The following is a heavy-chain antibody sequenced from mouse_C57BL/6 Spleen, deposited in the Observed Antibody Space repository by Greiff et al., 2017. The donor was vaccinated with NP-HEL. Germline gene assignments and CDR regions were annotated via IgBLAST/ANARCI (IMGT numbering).Heavy chain of an antibody. J-gene: IGHJ3*01. Sequence: QVQLQQSGAELMKPGASVKLSCKATGYTFTGYWIEWVKQSPGHGLEWIGEFLPGSGSTNYNEKFKGKATFTADTSSNTAYLQLSSLTSEDSAIYYWARRDDLQRGFADWGQGTLVTVSA. D-gene: IGHD2-4*01. CDR2: FLPGSGST. V-gene: IGHV1-9*01. CDR3: ARRDDLQRGFAD. CDR1: GYTFTGYW.